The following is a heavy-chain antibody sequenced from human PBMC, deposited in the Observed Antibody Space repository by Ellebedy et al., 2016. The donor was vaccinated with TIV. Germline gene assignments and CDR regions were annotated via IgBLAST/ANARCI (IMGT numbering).Heavy chain of an antibody. CDR3: TRPAATYYGMDV. CDR1: GFTFSTYA. CDR2: IGGDGGST. Sequence: GESLKISCAASGFTFSTYAMSWVRQAPGKGLEWVSAIGGDGGSTYYTASVKGRFTISRDDSKNTAYLQMNSLKADDTTVYYCTRPAATYYGMDVWGQGTTVTVSS. J-gene: IGHJ6*02. D-gene: IGHD6-25*01. V-gene: IGHV3-23*01.